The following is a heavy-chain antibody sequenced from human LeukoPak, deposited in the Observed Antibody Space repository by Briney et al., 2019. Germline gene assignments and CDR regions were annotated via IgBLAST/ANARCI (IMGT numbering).Heavy chain of an antibody. J-gene: IGHJ3*02. V-gene: IGHV1-46*01. D-gene: IGHD2-15*01. CDR2: INPSGGST. CDR1: GYTFTSYY. CDR3: ARDKRLLGYCSGGSCYRATDAFDI. Sequence: ASVKVSCQASGYTFTSYYMHWVRQAPGQGLEWMGIINPSGGSTSYAQKFQGRVTMTRDTSTSTVYMELSSLRSEDTAVYYCARDKRLLGYCSGGSCYRATDAFDIWGQGTMVTVSS.